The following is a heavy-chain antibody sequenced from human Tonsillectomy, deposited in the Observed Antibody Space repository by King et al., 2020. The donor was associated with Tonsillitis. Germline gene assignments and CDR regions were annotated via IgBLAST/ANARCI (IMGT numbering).Heavy chain of an antibody. CDR2: ISDSGIP. J-gene: IGHJ4*02. Sequence: VQLVESGPGLVKPSETLSLTCTVSGGSISGYYWSWIRQAPGRGLEWIAYISDSGIPNYNPSLKSRVTISIDTSKNQFSLKLTSVTAADPAVYYCANGGRSGYSQSDCWGQGTLVTVSS. CDR3: ANGGRSGYSQSDC. V-gene: IGHV4-59*01. D-gene: IGHD3-22*01. CDR1: GGSISGYY.